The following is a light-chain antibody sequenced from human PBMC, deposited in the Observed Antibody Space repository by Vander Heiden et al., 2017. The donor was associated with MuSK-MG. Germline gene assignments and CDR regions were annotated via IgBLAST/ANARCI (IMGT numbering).Light chain of an antibody. Sequence: QAVLTPPPSVSGAPGQRVTISLTGSGSNIGAGYDVHWYQQFPGTAPKLLIYGNNNRPSGVPDRFAGSKSGTSASLAIAGLQAEDEADYYCQSYDTSLNGVFGGGTKLTVL. CDR3: QSYDTSLNGV. CDR1: GSNIGAGYD. J-gene: IGLJ3*02. V-gene: IGLV1-40*01. CDR2: GNN.